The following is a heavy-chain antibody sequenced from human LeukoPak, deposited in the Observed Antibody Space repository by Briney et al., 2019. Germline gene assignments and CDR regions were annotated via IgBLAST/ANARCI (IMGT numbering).Heavy chain of an antibody. CDR1: GFTVSSNY. D-gene: IGHD3-22*01. Sequence: GGSLRLSCAASGFTVSSNYMSWVRQAPGKGLEWVSVIYGGGSTYYADSVKGRFTISRDNSKNTLYLQMNSLRAEDTAVYYCARSLAYYYDSSGYYPAAFDIWGQGTMVTVSS. J-gene: IGHJ3*02. V-gene: IGHV3-66*01. CDR2: IYGGGST. CDR3: ARSLAYYYDSSGYYPAAFDI.